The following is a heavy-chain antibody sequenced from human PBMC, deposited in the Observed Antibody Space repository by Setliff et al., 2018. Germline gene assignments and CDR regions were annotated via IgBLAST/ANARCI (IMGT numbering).Heavy chain of an antibody. J-gene: IGHJ1*01. Sequence: PSETLSLTCKVSGVSFSSTTFYWAWIRQSPGKGLEWIGSVYYSGYTYYNPSLQSRVTISVDMSKNQSSMKLTSVTAADTAVYYCARVDFTMIQGVLGLWGQGTLVTVSS. D-gene: IGHD3-10*01. CDR1: GVSFSSTTFY. CDR3: ARVDFTMIQGVLGL. CDR2: VYYSGYT. V-gene: IGHV4-39*07.